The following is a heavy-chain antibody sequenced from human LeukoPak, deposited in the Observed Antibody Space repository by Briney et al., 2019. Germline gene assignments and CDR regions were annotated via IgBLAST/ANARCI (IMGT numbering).Heavy chain of an antibody. J-gene: IGHJ4*02. V-gene: IGHV3-21*01. CDR1: GFTFSSYS. D-gene: IGHD6-19*01. CDR3: ARAGYISGWCFDY. Sequence: GGSLRLSCAASGFTFSSYSMNWVRQAPGKGLEWVSSISSSSSYIYYADSVKGRFTISRDNAKNSLYLQMNSLRAEDTAVYYCARAGYISGWCFDYWGQGTLVTVSS. CDR2: ISSSSSYI.